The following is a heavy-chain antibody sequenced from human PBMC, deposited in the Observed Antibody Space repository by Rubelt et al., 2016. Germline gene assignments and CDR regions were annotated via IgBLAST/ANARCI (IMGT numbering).Heavy chain of an antibody. CDR3: ARDQLALYAFDI. V-gene: IGHV1-18*01. J-gene: IGHJ3*02. Sequence: QVQLVQSGAEVKKPGASVKVSCKASGYTFTSYGISWVRQAPGQGLEWMGWISAYDGNPNHAQKLQGKVTMTTDTSTSTAYMELRSLRSDDTAVYFCARDQLALYAFDIWGQGTMVTVSS. CDR1: GYTFTSYG. D-gene: IGHD1-1*01. CDR2: ISAYDGNP.